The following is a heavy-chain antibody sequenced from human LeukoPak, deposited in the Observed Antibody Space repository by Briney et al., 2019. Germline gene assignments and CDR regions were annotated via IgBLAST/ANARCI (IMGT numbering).Heavy chain of an antibody. CDR3: ARARRLAAAGRRGSCYFDY. J-gene: IGHJ4*02. CDR1: GGSFSGYY. V-gene: IGHV4-34*01. Sequence: PSETLSLTCAVYGGSFSGYYWSWIRQPPGKGLEWIGEINHSGSTNYNPSLKSRVTISVDTSKNQFSPKLSSVTAADTAVYYCARARRLAAAGRRGSCYFDYWGQGTLVTVSS. D-gene: IGHD6-13*01. CDR2: INHSGST.